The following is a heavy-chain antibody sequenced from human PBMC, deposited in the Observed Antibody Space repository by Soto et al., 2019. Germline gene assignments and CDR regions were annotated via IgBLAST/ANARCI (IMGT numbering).Heavy chain of an antibody. V-gene: IGHV4-34*01. CDR2: IHHTGST. D-gene: IGHD2-15*01. CDR1: GGSFSGYY. J-gene: IGHJ4*02. Sequence: PSETLSLTCAVYGGSFSGYYWCWIWQPPGPGKDWIGEIHHTGSTNSSPSLNRRGTIAVAPSKNQFSLKLSSATAADTAVYYYARGKRLPNRSGGSGISGFDSWGQGTLVTVSS. CDR3: ARGKRLPNRSGGSGISGFDS.